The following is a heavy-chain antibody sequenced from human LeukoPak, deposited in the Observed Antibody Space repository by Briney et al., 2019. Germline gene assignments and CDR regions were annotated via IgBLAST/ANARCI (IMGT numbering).Heavy chain of an antibody. CDR3: ARSTYYYGSGSSNWLDP. J-gene: IGHJ5*02. D-gene: IGHD3-10*01. CDR2: INPSGGST. Sequence: ASVKVSCKASGYTFTSYYMHWVRQAPGQGLEWMGIINPSGGSTSYAQKFQGRVTMTRDTSTSTVYMELSSLRSEDTAVYYCARSTYYYGSGSSNWLDPWGQGTLVTVSS. CDR1: GYTFTSYY. V-gene: IGHV1-46*01.